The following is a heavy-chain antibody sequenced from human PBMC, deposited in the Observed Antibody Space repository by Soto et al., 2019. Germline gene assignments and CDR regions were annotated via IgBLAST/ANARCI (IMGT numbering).Heavy chain of an antibody. J-gene: IGHJ4*02. CDR2: MNPYSGDT. D-gene: IGHD3-10*01. CDR3: ASGCPGPVDH. Sequence: QVQLVQSGAEVRKPGASVKVSCKASGYTFTNFHFNWVRQATGQGLEWIGWMNPYSGDTGYAQNFQGRVTMTRDTSINTAYMEMTSLTSDDTAVYYCASGCPGPVDHWGQGTPVTVSS. V-gene: IGHV1-8*02. CDR1: GYTFTNFH.